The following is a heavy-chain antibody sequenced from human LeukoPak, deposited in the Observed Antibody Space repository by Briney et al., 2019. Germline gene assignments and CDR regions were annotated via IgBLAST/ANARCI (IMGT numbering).Heavy chain of an antibody. CDR1: GFSFSKYG. V-gene: IGHV3-30*02. Sequence: HPGGSLRLSCAASGFSFSKYGMHWVRQAPGKGLEWVTFMQDDGSNNYYADSVKGRFTISRDNSKNTLHLQMNGLRAEDAAVYYCARVKYDFLTDYPKLPVDFWGQGTLVTVSS. J-gene: IGHJ4*02. CDR3: ARVKYDFLTDYPKLPVDF. D-gene: IGHD3-9*01. CDR2: MQDDGSNN.